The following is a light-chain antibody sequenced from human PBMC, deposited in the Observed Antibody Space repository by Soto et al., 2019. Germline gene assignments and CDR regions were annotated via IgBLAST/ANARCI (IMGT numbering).Light chain of an antibody. CDR1: QSVSTNNKNY. J-gene: IGKJ4*01. Sequence: DIVMTQSPDSLAVSLGERATINCKSSQSVSTNNKNYLTWYQLKPGQLPRLLIFWASTRESGVPDRFTGSGSGTDFSLTISSLQAEDVAVYYCQQYYSPPVTFGGGTKVEIK. CDR3: QQYYSPPVT. CDR2: WAS. V-gene: IGKV4-1*01.